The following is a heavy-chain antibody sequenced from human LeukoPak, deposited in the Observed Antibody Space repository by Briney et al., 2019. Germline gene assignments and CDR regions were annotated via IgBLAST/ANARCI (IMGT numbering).Heavy chain of an antibody. CDR3: ARGVGYCSGGSCSHFDY. Sequence: ASVKVSCKASVYTFTSYDINWVRQATGQGLEWMGWMNPNSGNTGYAQKFQGRVTMTTNTSISTAYMELSSLRSEDTAVYYCARGVGYCSGGSCSHFDYWGQGTVVTVSS. CDR1: VYTFTSYD. D-gene: IGHD2-15*01. V-gene: IGHV1-8*01. CDR2: MNPNSGNT. J-gene: IGHJ4*02.